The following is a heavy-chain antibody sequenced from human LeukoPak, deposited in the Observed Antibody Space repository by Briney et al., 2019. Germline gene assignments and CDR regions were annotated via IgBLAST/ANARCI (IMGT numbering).Heavy chain of an antibody. CDR3: TQYCSSTSCSRFDY. D-gene: IGHD2-2*01. CDR2: IIPILGIA. V-gene: IGHV1-69*02. J-gene: IGHJ4*02. CDR1: GGTFSSYT. Sequence: GSSVKVSCKASGGTFSSYTISWVRQAPGQGLERMGRIIPILGIANYAQKFQGRVTITADKSTSTAYMELSSLRSEDTAVYYCTQYCSSTSCSRFDYWGQGTLVTVSS.